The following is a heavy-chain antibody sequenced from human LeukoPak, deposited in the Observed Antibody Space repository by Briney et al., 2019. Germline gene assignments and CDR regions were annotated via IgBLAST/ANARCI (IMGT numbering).Heavy chain of an antibody. V-gene: IGHV3-48*03. CDR2: ISSSGSTI. D-gene: IGHD4-17*01. J-gene: IGHJ5*02. CDR1: GFTISSYE. Sequence: GGSLRLSCAASGFTISSYEMNWVRQAPGKGLEWVSYISSSGSTIYYADSVKGRFTISRDNAKNSLYLQMNSLRAEDTAVYYCASLYDYGDNWFDPWGQGTLVTVSS. CDR3: ASLYDYGDNWFDP.